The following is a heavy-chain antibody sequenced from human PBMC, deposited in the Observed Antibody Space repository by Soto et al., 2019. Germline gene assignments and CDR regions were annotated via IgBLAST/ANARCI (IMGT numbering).Heavy chain of an antibody. J-gene: IGHJ6*02. Sequence: QVQLVQSGAEVRKPGSSVTVSCKASGGTFSNYAISWVRQAPGQGLEWMGGIIPIVGTGSYAQKVQGRVTITADEPTTTAYMELSSVRFEDTAVYYCARVVIVVPTASTHYFYHMDVCGPGTTVTVSS. CDR2: IIPIVGTG. D-gene: IGHD2-2*01. CDR1: GGTFSNYA. CDR3: ARVVIVVPTASTHYFYHMDV. V-gene: IGHV1-69*01.